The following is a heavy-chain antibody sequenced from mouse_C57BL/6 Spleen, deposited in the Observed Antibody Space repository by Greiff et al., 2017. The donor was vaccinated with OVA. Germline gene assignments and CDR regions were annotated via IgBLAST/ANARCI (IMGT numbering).Heavy chain of an antibody. CDR3: ARSRYYGNSPYYYAMDY. D-gene: IGHD1-1*01. J-gene: IGHJ4*01. CDR2: INPGSGGT. V-gene: IGHV1-54*01. CDR1: GYAFTNYL. Sequence: QVQLQQSGAELVRPGTSVKVSCKASGYAFTNYLIEWVKQRPGQGLEWIGVINPGSGGTNYNEKFKGKATLTADKSSSTAYMQLSSLTSEDSAVYFCARSRYYGNSPYYYAMDYWGQGTSVTVSS.